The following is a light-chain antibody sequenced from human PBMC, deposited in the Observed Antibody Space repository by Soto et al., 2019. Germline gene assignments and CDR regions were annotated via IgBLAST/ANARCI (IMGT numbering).Light chain of an antibody. V-gene: IGKV1-5*03. J-gene: IGKJ1*01. CDR3: QHYNSYSEA. CDR1: QTISSC. Sequence: DIQMTQSPSTLSGSVGDRVTITCRASQTISSCLAWYQQKPGKAPKLLIYKASTLKSGVPSRFSGSGSETEFTPTISSLQPDDFATYYCQHYNSYSEAFGQGTKVELK. CDR2: KAS.